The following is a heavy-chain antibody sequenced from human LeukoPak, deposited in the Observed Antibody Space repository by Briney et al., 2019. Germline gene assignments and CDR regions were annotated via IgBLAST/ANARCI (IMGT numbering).Heavy chain of an antibody. CDR3: AKDVSGTYFAFDV. J-gene: IGHJ3*01. CDR2: ISNRGST. V-gene: IGHV4-59*02. CDR1: GASVSSHF. D-gene: IGHD1-26*01. Sequence: PSETLSLTCGVSGASVSSHFWSWIRQTPGMGLEWIGYISNRGSTGYNPSLRSRVPISVDAPKNEVSLNLRSVSAADTAVYYCAKDVSGTYFAFDVWGQGRTV.